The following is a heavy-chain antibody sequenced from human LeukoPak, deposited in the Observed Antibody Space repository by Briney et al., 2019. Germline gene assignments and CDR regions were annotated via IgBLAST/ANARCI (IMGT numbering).Heavy chain of an antibody. CDR1: GYTFTGYY. CDR2: INPNSGGT. V-gene: IGHV1-2*02. J-gene: IGHJ4*02. Sequence: VASVKVSCKASGYTFTGYYMHWVRQAPGQGLEWMGWINPNSGGTNYAQKFQGRVTMTRDTSISTAYMELSRLRSDDTAVYYCARDKVPRDYYFDYWGQGTLVTVSS. CDR3: ARDKVPRDYYFDY.